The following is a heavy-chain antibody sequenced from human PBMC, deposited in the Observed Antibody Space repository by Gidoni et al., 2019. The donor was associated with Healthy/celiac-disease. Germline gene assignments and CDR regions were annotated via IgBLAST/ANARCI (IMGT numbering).Heavy chain of an antibody. V-gene: IGHV3-53*02. Sequence: EVQLVETGGGLIQPGGSLRIYCAASGFTVSSNYMSWVRQAPWKGLEWVVVIYSGGSKYDADSVTGRFPISRDKSKNTLYLQMNSLSAEDTAVYYCARDKNDGNSGYFDYWGQGTLVTVSS. J-gene: IGHJ4*02. D-gene: IGHD3-22*01. CDR1: GFTVSSNY. CDR3: ARDKNDGNSGYFDY. CDR2: IYSGGSK.